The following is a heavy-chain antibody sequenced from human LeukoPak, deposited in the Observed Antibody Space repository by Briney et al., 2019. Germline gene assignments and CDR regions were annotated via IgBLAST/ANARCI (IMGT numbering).Heavy chain of an antibody. V-gene: IGHV5-51*01. J-gene: IGHJ5*02. CDR1: GHSSTSYW. CDR2: IYPGDSDT. D-gene: IGHD6-13*01. CDR3: AITGGGYSSTSYNWFDP. Sequence: GESLKISCKGSGHSSTSYWIGWVRQMPGKGLEWMGIIYPGDSDTRYSPSFQGQVTISADKSISTVYLQWSSLKASDTAMYYCAITGGGYSSTSYNWFDPWGQGTLVIVSS.